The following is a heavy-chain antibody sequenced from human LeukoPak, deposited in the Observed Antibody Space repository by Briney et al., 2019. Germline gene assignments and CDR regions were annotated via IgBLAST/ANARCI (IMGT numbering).Heavy chain of an antibody. D-gene: IGHD3-3*01. J-gene: IGHJ6*02. CDR3: ARDQSRITIFGVVIKRYYYYGMDV. CDR2: ISGSSGII. V-gene: IGHV3-48*01. Sequence: GGSLRLSCAASGFTFNTYTMNWVRQAPGKGLEWVSYISGSSGIIDYADSVRGRFTISRDNAKNSLYLQMNSLRAEDTAVYYCARDQSRITIFGVVIKRYYYYGMDVWGQGTTVTVSS. CDR1: GFTFNTYT.